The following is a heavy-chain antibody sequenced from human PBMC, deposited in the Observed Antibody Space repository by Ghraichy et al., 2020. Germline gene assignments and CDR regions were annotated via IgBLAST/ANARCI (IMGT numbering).Heavy chain of an antibody. J-gene: IGHJ4*02. D-gene: IGHD6-19*01. CDR3: ARHVDTGSGRGYYDY. Sequence: ESLNISCTVSGDSISTSTYYWGWIRKPPGKELEWIGSIYNTGSAFHNPSLKSRVTISVDTSKNHFSLKLSSVTAADTAIYYCARHVDTGSGRGYYDYWGQGTLVTVSS. CDR1: GDSISTSTYY. V-gene: IGHV4-39*01. CDR2: IYNTGSA.